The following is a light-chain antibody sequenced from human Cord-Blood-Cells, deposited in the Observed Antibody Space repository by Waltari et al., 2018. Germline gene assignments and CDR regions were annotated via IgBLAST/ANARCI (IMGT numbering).Light chain of an antibody. J-gene: IGLJ2*01. CDR1: VLAKKY. CDR2: KDS. V-gene: IGLV3-27*01. Sequence: SYELTQPSSVSVSPGQTARITCSGDVLAKKYARWFQQKPGHAPVLVIYKDSERPSGIPERFSGSSSGTTVTLTISGAQVEDEADYYCYSAADNNLVFGGGTKLTVL. CDR3: YSAADNNLV.